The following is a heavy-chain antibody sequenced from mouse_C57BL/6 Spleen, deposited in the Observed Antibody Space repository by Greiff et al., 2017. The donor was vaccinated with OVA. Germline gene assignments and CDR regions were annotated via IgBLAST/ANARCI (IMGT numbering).Heavy chain of an antibody. CDR1: GFSLTSYG. CDR3: ARSYYDGSSFAMDY. CDR2: IWSGGST. V-gene: IGHV2-2*01. Sequence: VMLVESGPGLVQPSQSLSITCTVSGFSLTSYGVHWVRQSPGKGLEWLGVIWSGGSTDYNAAFISRLSISKDNSKSQVFFKMNSLQADDTAIYYCARSYYDGSSFAMDYWGQGTSVTVSS. J-gene: IGHJ4*01. D-gene: IGHD1-1*01.